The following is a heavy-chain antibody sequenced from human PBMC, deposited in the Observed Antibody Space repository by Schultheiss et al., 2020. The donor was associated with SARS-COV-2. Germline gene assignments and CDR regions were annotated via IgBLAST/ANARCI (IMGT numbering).Heavy chain of an antibody. J-gene: IGHJ4*02. V-gene: IGHV3-48*03. CDR2: ISSSGSYI. CDR3: ARENGNDASDV. Sequence: GGSLRLSCAAYGLTFSSYEMNWVRQAPGKGLEWVSSISSSGSYIHYADSVKGRFTISRDNSKNTLYLQMNSLRAEDTAVYYCARENGNDASDVWGQGTLVTVSS. D-gene: IGHD3-16*01. CDR1: GLTFSSYE.